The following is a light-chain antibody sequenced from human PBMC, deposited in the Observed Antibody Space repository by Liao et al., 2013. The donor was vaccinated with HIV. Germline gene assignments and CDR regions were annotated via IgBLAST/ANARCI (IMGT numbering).Light chain of an antibody. J-gene: IGLJ2*01. CDR2: YDS. CDR1: NIGGKT. V-gene: IGLV3-21*01. Sequence: SYELTQPPSVSVAPGKTARIPCGGNNIGGKTVHWYQQKPGQAPVLVIYYDSDRPSGTPERFSGSNSGNTATLTISGTQAMDEADYYCQAWDSSTGVFGGGTKLTVL. CDR3: QAWDSSTGV.